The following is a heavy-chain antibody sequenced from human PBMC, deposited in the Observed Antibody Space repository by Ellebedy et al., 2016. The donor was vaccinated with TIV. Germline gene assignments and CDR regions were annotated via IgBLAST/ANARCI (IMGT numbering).Heavy chain of an antibody. J-gene: IGHJ3*02. CDR1: GYNFATYW. CDR3: ARHVDVDYEGNPKAHDVFDI. CDR2: MYPRDFET. Sequence: GESLKISCKGSGYNFATYWITWVRQMPGKGLEWIGIMYPRDFETRYSSSFQGHVTISADKSISTAYLQWTSLKASDSAMYYCARHVDVDYEGNPKAHDVFDIWGQGTMVTVSS. V-gene: IGHV5-51*01. D-gene: IGHD4-17*01.